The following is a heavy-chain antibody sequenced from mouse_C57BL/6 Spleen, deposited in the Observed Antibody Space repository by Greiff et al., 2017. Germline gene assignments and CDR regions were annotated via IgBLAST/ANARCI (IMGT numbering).Heavy chain of an antibody. CDR3: ARYYDYDFYAMDY. J-gene: IGHJ4*01. V-gene: IGHV1-55*01. CDR2: IYPGSGST. Sequence: QVQLKQSGAELVKPGASVKMSCKASGYTFTSYWITWVKQRPGQGLEWIGDIYPGSGSTNYNEKFKSKATLTVDTSSSTAYMQLSSLTSEDSAVYYCARYYDYDFYAMDYWGQGTSVTVSS. CDR1: GYTFTSYW. D-gene: IGHD2-4*01.